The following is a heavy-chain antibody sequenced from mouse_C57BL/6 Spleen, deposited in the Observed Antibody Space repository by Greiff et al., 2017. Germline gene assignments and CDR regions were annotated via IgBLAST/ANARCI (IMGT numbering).Heavy chain of an antibody. Sequence: QVQLQQSGPELVKPGASVKISCKASGYAFSSSWMNWVKQRPGKGLEWIGRIYPGDGDTNYNGKFKGKATLTADKSSSTAYMQLSSLTSEDSAVYFCARSGDYDESYYFDYWGQGTTLTVSS. V-gene: IGHV1-82*01. CDR2: IYPGDGDT. CDR3: ARSGDYDESYYFDY. CDR1: GYAFSSSW. J-gene: IGHJ2*01. D-gene: IGHD2-4*01.